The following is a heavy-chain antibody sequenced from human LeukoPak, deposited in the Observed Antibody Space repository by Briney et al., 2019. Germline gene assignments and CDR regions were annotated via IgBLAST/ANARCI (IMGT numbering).Heavy chain of an antibody. D-gene: IGHD6-19*01. V-gene: IGHV1-8*01. CDR2: MNPNSGNT. J-gene: IGHJ4*02. Sequence: GASVKVSCKASGYTFTSYDINWVRQAAGQGLEWMGWMNPNSGNTGYAQKFQGRVTMTRNTSITTAYMDLSSLRSEDTAVYYCARAPRDSSSSNYMRRFDYWGQGTLVTVSS. CDR3: ARAPRDSSSSNYMRRFDY. CDR1: GYTFTSYD.